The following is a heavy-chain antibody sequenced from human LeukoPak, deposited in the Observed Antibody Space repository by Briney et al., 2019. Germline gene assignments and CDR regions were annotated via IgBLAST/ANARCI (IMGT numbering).Heavy chain of an antibody. D-gene: IGHD3-10*01. CDR1: GGSVSSDSHY. V-gene: IGHV4-61*01. Sequence: SETLSLTCTVSGGSVSSDSHYWSRIRQPPGKGLEWIGWIYNSGSANYNPSLKSRVTISVDTSKNQFSLKLSSVTAADTAVYYCARGRGLWGQGTLVTVSS. CDR2: IYNSGSA. J-gene: IGHJ4*02. CDR3: ARGRGL.